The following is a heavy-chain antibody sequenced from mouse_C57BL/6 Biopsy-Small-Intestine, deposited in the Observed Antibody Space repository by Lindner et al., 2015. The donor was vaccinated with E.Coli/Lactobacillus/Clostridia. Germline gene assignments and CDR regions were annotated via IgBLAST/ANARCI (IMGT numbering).Heavy chain of an antibody. V-gene: IGHV1-42*01. CDR3: ARREVYYFDY. CDR1: GYSFTANY. J-gene: IGHJ2*01. CDR2: INPSTGGG. Sequence: VQLQESGPELVKSGASVKISCKASGYSFTANYINWVKQSPEKSLEWIGEINPSTGGGTYNQKFGAKVTLTVDRSSSTTYMQFKSLTSDDSAVYYCARREVYYFDYWGQGTTLTVSS.